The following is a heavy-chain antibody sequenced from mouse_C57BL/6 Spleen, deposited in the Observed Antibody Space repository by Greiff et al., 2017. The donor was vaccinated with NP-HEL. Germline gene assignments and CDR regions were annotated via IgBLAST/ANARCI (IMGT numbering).Heavy chain of an antibody. D-gene: IGHD2-4*01. Sequence: DVMLVESGGGLVKPGGSLKLSCAASGFTFSDYGMHWVRQAPEKGLEWVAYISSGSSTIYYADTVKGRFTISRDNAKNTLFLQMTSLRSEDTAMYYCARGDYDGYFDVWGTGTTVTVSS. CDR2: ISSGSSTI. CDR3: ARGDYDGYFDV. CDR1: GFTFSDYG. J-gene: IGHJ1*03. V-gene: IGHV5-17*01.